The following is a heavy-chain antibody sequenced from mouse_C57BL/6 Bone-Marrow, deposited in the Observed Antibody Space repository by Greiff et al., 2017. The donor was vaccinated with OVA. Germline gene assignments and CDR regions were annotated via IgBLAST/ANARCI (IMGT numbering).Heavy chain of an antibody. D-gene: IGHD1-1*01. Sequence: VQLQQSGAELMKPGASVKLSCKATGYTFTGYRIEWVKQRPGHGLEWIGEILPGSGSTNYNEKFKGKATFTADTSSNTAYMQLSSLTTEDSAIYDCARGRYYDGTLYAIDYWGQGTSVTVSS. CDR3: ARGRYYDGTLYAIDY. CDR2: ILPGSGST. J-gene: IGHJ4*01. V-gene: IGHV1-9*01. CDR1: GYTFTGYR.